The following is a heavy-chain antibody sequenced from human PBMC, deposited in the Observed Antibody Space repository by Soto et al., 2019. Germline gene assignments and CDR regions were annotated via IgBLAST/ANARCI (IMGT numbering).Heavy chain of an antibody. CDR3: ARRGDCSDTSCLTFGY. CDR1: GGSFSGYY. D-gene: IGHD2-2*01. CDR2: INYGEST. J-gene: IGHJ4*02. V-gene: IGHV4-34*01. Sequence: QVQLQQWGAGLLKPSETLSLTCAVYGGSFSGYYWSWIRQPPGKGLEWIGEINYGESTNYNPSLKSRVTISVDTSKNQFSLKLSSVTAADMAVYYCARRGDCSDTSCLTFGYWGQGTLVTVSS.